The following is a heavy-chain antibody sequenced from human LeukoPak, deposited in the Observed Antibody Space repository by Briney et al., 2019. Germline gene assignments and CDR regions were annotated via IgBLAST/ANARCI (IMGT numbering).Heavy chain of an antibody. J-gene: IGHJ6*03. D-gene: IGHD3-10*01. CDR3: ARLDRFGTNSYYMDV. CDR1: GDSISSYY. Sequence: SETLSLTCSVSGDSISSYYWSWLRQPPEKGLEWIGYIYTSGSTNYNPSLKSRLTISVDTSKNQFSLRLTSVTAADTAVYYCARLDRFGTNSYYMDVWGKGTTVTVSS. V-gene: IGHV4-4*09. CDR2: IYTSGST.